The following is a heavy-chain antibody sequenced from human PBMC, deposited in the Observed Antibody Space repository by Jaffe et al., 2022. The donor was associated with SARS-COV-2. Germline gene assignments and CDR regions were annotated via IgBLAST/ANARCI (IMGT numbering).Heavy chain of an antibody. CDR2: ISYDGSNK. CDR1: GFTFSSYG. D-gene: IGHD6-19*01. J-gene: IGHJ4*02. Sequence: QVQLVESGGGVVQPGRSLRLSCAASGFTFSSYGMHWVRQAPGKGLEWVAVISYDGSNKYYADSVKGRFTISRDNSKNTLYLQMNSLRAEDTAVYYCAKDRGGIAVAGVFDYWGQGTLVTVSS. V-gene: IGHV3-30*18. CDR3: AKDRGGIAVAGVFDY.